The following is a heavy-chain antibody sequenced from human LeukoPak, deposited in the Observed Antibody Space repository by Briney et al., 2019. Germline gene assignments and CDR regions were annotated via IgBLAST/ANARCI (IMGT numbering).Heavy chain of an antibody. CDR2: INPSGGSA. CDR1: GYTFINYY. J-gene: IGHJ4*02. Sequence: ASVKVSRKASGYTFINYYMHWVRQAPGQGLEWMGIINPSGGSAYYAQKFQGRVTMTSDVSTSTFHMELSSLRSEDTAVYYCARPVDTASLVNWGQGTLVTVSS. V-gene: IGHV1-46*01. CDR3: ARPVDTASLVN. D-gene: IGHD5-18*01.